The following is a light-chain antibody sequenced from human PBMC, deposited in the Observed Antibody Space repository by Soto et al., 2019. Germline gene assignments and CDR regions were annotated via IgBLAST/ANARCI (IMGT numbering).Light chain of an antibody. CDR3: QQYGSSQFT. J-gene: IGKJ3*01. V-gene: IGKV3-20*01. CDR1: QSVSSCY. CDR2: GAS. Sequence: EMVLTQSPGTLSWSPGDRATLSCRASQSVSSCYLAWYQQKPGQAPRLLIYGASSRATGIPDRFSGSGYGTDFTLTISRLEAEDFAVYYCQQYGSSQFTFGPGTQVHIK.